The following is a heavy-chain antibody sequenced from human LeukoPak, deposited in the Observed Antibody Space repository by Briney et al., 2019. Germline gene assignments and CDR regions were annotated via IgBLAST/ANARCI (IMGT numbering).Heavy chain of an antibody. CDR1: GGTFSSYA. CDR3: ARDPKGTMVRGVFFDY. CDR2: IIPIFGTA. Sequence: SVKVSCKASGGTFSSYAISWVRQAPGQGLEWMGGIIPIFGTANCAQKFQGRVTITADESTSTAYMELSSLRSEDTAVYYCARDPKGTMVRGVFFDYWGQGTLVTVSS. V-gene: IGHV1-69*13. D-gene: IGHD3-10*01. J-gene: IGHJ4*02.